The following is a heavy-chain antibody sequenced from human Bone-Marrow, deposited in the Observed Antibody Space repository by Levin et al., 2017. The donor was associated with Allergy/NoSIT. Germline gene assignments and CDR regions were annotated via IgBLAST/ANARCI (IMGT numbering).Heavy chain of an antibody. Sequence: GGSLRLSCAASGFTFSSYWMSWVRQAPGKGLEWVANIKQDGSEKYYVDSVKGRFTISRDNAKNSLYLQMNSLRAEDTAVYYCARVESLLWFRESPFCWFDPWGQGTLVTVSS. CDR2: IKQDGSEK. CDR1: GFTFSSYW. V-gene: IGHV3-7*03. D-gene: IGHD3-10*01. J-gene: IGHJ5*02. CDR3: ARVESLLWFRESPFCWFDP.